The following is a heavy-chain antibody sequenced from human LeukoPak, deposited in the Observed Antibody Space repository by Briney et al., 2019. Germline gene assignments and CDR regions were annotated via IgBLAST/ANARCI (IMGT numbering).Heavy chain of an antibody. CDR2: INWNGGST. J-gene: IGHJ6*03. CDR3: ARSPGRRDYYYYMDV. CDR1: GFTFDDYG. V-gene: IGHV3-20*04. Sequence: GGSLRLSCAASGFTFDDYGMSWVRQAPGKGLEWVSGINWNGGSTVYADSVKGRFTISRDNAKNSLYLQMNSLRAEDTALYYCARSPGRRDYYYYMDVWGKGTTVTVSS.